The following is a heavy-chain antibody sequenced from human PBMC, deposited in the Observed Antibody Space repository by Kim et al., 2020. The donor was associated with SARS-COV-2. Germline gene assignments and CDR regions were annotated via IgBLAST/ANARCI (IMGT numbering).Heavy chain of an antibody. V-gene: IGHV1-3*01. J-gene: IGHJ6*02. Sequence: ASVKVSCKASGYTFTSYAMHWVRQAPGQRLEWMGWINAGNGNTKYSQKFQGRVTITRDTSASTAYMELSSLRSEDTAVYYCARTVPYYYYYYGMDVWGQGTTVTVSS. D-gene: IGHD3-10*01. CDR3: ARTVPYYYYYYGMDV. CDR2: INAGNGNT. CDR1: GYTFTSYA.